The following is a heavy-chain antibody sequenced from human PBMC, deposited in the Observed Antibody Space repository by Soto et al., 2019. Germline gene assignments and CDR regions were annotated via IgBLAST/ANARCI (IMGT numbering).Heavy chain of an antibody. CDR3: ASDGEWVVQIGALDYYYGMDV. CDR1: GYTFTSYG. J-gene: IGHJ6*02. V-gene: IGHV1-18*01. Sequence: QVQLVQSGAEVKKPGASVKVSCKASGYTFTSYGISWVRQAPGQGLEGMGWISAYNGNTNHAQKLQGRVTMTTDTATSTGYMELRSLRCDDTAVYYCASDGEWVVQIGALDYYYGMDVWGQGTTVTVSS. CDR2: ISAYNGNT. D-gene: IGHD6-19*01.